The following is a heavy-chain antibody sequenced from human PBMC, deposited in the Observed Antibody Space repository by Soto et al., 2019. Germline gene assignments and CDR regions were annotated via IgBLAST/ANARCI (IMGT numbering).Heavy chain of an antibody. V-gene: IGHV1-69*13. CDR2: IIPIFGTA. CDR1: GGTFSRYG. D-gene: IGHD5-12*01. J-gene: IGHJ4*02. Sequence: GASVKVSCKASGGTFSRYGISWVRQAPGQGLEWMGGIIPIFGTANYAQKFQGRVTITADESTSTAYMELSSLRSEDTAVYYCASNGYSGYETGYDDWGQGTLVTVSS. CDR3: ASNGYSGYETGYDD.